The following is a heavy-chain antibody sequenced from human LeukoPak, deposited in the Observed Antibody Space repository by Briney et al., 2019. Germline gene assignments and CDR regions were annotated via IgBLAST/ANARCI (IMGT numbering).Heavy chain of an antibody. CDR1: GVSLHRSF. J-gene: IGHJ4*02. CDR3: GRRPAVDGPIDN. CDR2: IYSSGTT. D-gene: IGHD3/OR15-3a*01. V-gene: IGHV4-59*01. Sequence: PSETLSLTCVVSGVSLHRSFWTWVRQPPGKGLEWIWRIYSSGTTDYSPSLKSRLTISIDTSKNQFSLRLASMTAADTAVYFCGRRPAVDGPIDNWGQGILVAVSS.